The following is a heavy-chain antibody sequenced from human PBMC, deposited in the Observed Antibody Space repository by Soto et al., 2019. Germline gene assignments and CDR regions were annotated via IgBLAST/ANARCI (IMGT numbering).Heavy chain of an antibody. CDR1: GFSLSTSGEG. Sequence: QITLKESGPTLVKPTQTLTLTCTFSGFSLSTSGEGVGWIRQPPGKALEWLALIYWDDDKRYSPSLKSRLSITKDTSKNQVVLTMTNMDTVDTATYYCAHSRYGSVSYYTDYWGQGTMVTVSS. J-gene: IGHJ4*02. CDR3: AHSRYGSVSYYTDY. CDR2: IYWDDDK. V-gene: IGHV2-5*02. D-gene: IGHD3-10*01.